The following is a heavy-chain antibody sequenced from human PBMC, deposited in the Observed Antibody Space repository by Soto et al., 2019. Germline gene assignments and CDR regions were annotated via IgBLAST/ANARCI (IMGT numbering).Heavy chain of an antibody. CDR2: IIPIFGTA. J-gene: IGHJ4*02. CDR1: GGTFSSYA. Sequence: GASVKVSCKASGGTFSSYAISWVRQAPGQGLEWMGGIIPIFGTANYAQKFQGRVTITADESTSTAYMELSSLRSEDTAVYYCERVDSSGPLDYWGQGTQVTVSS. CDR3: ERVDSSGPLDY. V-gene: IGHV1-69*13. D-gene: IGHD3-22*01.